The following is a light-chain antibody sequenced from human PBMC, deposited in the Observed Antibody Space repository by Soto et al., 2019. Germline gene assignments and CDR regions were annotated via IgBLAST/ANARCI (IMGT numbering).Light chain of an antibody. CDR2: EVS. J-gene: IGLJ3*02. Sequence: QSALTQPASVAGSPGQSITISCTGTSSDVGGYKYVSWHQQHPGKAPKLMIYEVSNRPSGVSNRFSGSKSGNTASLSISGHQAEDEADYYCSSYTSSSTLWVFGGGTKLTVL. CDR3: SSYTSSSTLWV. V-gene: IGLV2-14*01. CDR1: SSDVGGYKY.